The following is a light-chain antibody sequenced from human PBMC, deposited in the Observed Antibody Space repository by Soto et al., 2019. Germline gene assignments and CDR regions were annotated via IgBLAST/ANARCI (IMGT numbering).Light chain of an antibody. J-gene: IGKJ1*01. Sequence: DTQMTQSPSTLSASVGESVTITCRASQSVAASLAWYQQKPGEAPKLLIYDVSNLETGLPSRFSGSGSGTEFSLTIRRLHPDDFASYYRQQYDYSRTFGQGTKVDIK. CDR2: DVS. CDR1: QSVAAS. V-gene: IGKV1-5*01. CDR3: QQYDYSRT.